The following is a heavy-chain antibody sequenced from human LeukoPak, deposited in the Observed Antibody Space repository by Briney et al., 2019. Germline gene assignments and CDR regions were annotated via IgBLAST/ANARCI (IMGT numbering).Heavy chain of an antibody. CDR2: ISSSSSYI. V-gene: IGHV3-21*01. CDR3: ARDELPWAFDI. D-gene: IGHD1-26*01. CDR1: GFTFSSYS. J-gene: IGHJ3*02. Sequence: QTGGSLRLSCAASGFTFSSYSMNWVRQAPGKGLEWVSSISSSSSYIYYADSVKGRFTISRDNAKNSLYLQMNSLRAEDTAVYYCARDELPWAFDIWGQGTMVTVSS.